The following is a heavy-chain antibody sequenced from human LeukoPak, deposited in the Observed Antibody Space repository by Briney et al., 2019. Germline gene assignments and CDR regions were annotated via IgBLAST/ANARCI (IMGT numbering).Heavy chain of an antibody. V-gene: IGHV3-30*04. D-gene: IGHD1-26*01. CDR2: VSSDGSEK. CDR1: GFTFSSYA. Sequence: PGRPLRLSCAVSGFTFSSYAMHWVRQAPGKGLEWVAVVSSDGSEKYYADSVKGRFTISRDNSKNTLYLQMNSLRPEDTAVYYCARDKEGLLIMGARGDAFDIWGQGTMVTVSS. CDR3: ARDKEGLLIMGARGDAFDI. J-gene: IGHJ3*02.